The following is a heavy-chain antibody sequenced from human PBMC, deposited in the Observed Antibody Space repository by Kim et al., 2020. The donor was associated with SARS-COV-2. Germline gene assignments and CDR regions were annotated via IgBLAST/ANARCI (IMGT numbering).Heavy chain of an antibody. V-gene: IGHV4-34*01. J-gene: IGHJ4*02. D-gene: IGHD2-2*02. CDR3: ARRGDCSSTSCYIDY. Sequence: PSLNSRVPISVDTSKNQFSLKLSSVTAADTAVYYCARRGDCSSTSCYIDYWGQGTLVTVSS.